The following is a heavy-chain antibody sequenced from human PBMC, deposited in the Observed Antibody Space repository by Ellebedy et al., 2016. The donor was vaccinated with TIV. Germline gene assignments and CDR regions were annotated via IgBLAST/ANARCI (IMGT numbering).Heavy chain of an antibody. CDR3: ARDPYSSGRSAIGYFDL. D-gene: IGHD6-19*01. V-gene: IGHV3-30*04. CDR1: GFVFSSYT. J-gene: IGHJ4*02. Sequence: GESLKISCAASGFVFSSYTMWWVRQTPGKGLEWVAVTSFDGKNKHYADPVKGRFTISRDNSQNTLYLHMHSLRDEDTAVYYCARDPYSSGRSAIGYFDLWGRGALVTVSS. CDR2: TSFDGKNK.